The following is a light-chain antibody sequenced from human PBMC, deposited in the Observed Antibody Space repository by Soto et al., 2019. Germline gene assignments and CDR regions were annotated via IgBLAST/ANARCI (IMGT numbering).Light chain of an antibody. Sequence: PLALPETTGGASTTSVTATQSLLHSNGYNYLDWYLQKPGQSPQLLIYLGSNRASGVPDRFSVSGSGTDFTLKMSRVEAEDGGLYFYMQALQARPLIFDVGTKVDIK. CDR1: QSLLHSNGYNY. CDR3: MQALQARPLI. V-gene: IGKV2-28*01. CDR2: LGS. J-gene: IGKJ4*01.